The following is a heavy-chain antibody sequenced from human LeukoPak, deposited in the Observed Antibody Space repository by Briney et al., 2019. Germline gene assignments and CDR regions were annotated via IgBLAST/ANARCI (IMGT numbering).Heavy chain of an antibody. CDR1: GYTFTCYY. V-gene: IGHV1-2*02. Sequence: ASVKVSCKASGYTFTCYYMHWVRQAPGQGLEWMGWINPKSGGTNYAQKFQGRVTMTRDTSISTAYMELSSLRSDDTAVYYCARDSPSDYYDSSGYDYWGQGTLVTVSS. CDR3: ARDSPSDYYDSSGYDY. D-gene: IGHD3-22*01. CDR2: INPKSGGT. J-gene: IGHJ4*02.